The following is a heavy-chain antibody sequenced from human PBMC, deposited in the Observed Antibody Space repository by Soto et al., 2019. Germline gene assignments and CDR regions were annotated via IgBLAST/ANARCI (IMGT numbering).Heavy chain of an antibody. CDR3: ARHLDQRGNVYFDL. J-gene: IGHJ4*02. CDR2: IYSSGNP. Sequence: QLQLHESGPGLVKPSETLSLTCSVSGDSISRSGYYWAWIRQPPGKGLEWIGSIYSSGNPYYNPSLKSRVTVSADMSKNHFSLKVTSVTAADTAVYFCARHLDQRGNVYFDLWGPGTLVTVSS. V-gene: IGHV4-39*01. D-gene: IGHD2-2*01. CDR1: GDSISRSGYY.